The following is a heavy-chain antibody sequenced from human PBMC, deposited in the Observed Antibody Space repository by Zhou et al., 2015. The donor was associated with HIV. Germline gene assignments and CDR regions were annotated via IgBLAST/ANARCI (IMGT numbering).Heavy chain of an antibody. V-gene: IGHV1-69*01. J-gene: IGHJ6*03. CDR3: ARVVVSGGYYDLFDYYYYYYMDV. CDR1: GGTFSSYA. Sequence: QVQLVQSGAEVKKPGSSVKVSCKASGGTFSSYAISWVRQAPGQGLEWMGGIIPIFGTANYAQKFQGRVTITADESTSTAYMELSSLRSEDTAVYYCARVVVSGGYYDLFDYYYYYYMDVWGKGTTVTVSS. D-gene: IGHD3-3*01. CDR2: IIPIFGTA.